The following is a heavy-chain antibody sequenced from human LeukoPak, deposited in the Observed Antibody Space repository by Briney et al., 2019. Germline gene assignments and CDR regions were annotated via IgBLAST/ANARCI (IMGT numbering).Heavy chain of an antibody. J-gene: IGHJ6*03. CDR2: ISGSNGNT. D-gene: IGHD3-10*01. CDR1: GGTFSSYA. CDR3: ARERGDYPTQYYYMDV. Sequence: ASVKVSCKASGGTFSSYAISWVRQAPGQGLEWMGWISGSNGNTDYAQNLQGRVTMTTDTSTTTGYMDLRSLRSDDTAVYYCARERGDYPTQYYYMDVWGKGTTVTVSS. V-gene: IGHV1-18*01.